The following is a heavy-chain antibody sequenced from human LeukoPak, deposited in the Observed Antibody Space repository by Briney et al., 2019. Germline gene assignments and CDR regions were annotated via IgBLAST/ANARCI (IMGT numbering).Heavy chain of an antibody. J-gene: IGHJ6*02. CDR3: ANAGPGYNSVSNYYYGMDV. CDR2: ISGSGGTT. Sequence: GGSLRLSCAASGFIFSTYGMRWVRQAPGKGLEWVSSISGSGGTTFYADSVKGRFTISRDNSKNTLYLQMNSLRAEDTAAYYCANAGPGYNSVSNYYYGMDVWGQGTTVTVSS. D-gene: IGHD6-19*01. CDR1: GFIFSTYG. V-gene: IGHV3-23*01.